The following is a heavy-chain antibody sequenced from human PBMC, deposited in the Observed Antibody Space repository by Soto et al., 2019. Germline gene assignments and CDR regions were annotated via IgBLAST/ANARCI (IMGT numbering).Heavy chain of an antibody. CDR3: ERHGGDGYNDFFDY. J-gene: IGHJ4*02. V-gene: IGHV4-59*08. CDR2: VFYSGST. CDR1: GGSVSPYY. D-gene: IGHD3-16*01. Sequence: PSETLSLTCTVSGGSVSPYYWSWIRQPPGKGLEWIGYVFYSGSTNYNPSLKSRVTISVDTSKNQFCLMLKSVTAADTAVYYCERHGGDGYNDFFDYWGQGTLVTVS.